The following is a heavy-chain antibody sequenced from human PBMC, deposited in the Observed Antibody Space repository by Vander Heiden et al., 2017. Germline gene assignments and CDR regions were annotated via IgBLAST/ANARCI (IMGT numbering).Heavy chain of an antibody. CDR1: GYTVTRYY. J-gene: IGHJ5*02. D-gene: IGHD4-17*01. Sequence: AQLPRSEANELKLRPPLNGNSDASGYTVTRYYMHWVRQAPGQGLEWMGIINPSGGSTSYAQKFQGRVTMTRDTSTSTVYMELSSLRSEDTAVYYCARDGGTTVTPAWFDPWGQGTLVTVSS. CDR2: INPSGGST. CDR3: ARDGGTTVTPAWFDP. V-gene: IGHV1-46*01.